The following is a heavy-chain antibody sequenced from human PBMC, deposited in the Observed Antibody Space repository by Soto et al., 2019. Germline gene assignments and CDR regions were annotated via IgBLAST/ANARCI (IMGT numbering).Heavy chain of an antibody. CDR2: VNHSGST. CDR1: GGSFSGYY. V-gene: IGHV4-34*01. CDR3: ARLNVYCARGSCNGHYAMDV. J-gene: IGHJ6*02. Sequence: PSETLSLTCAVYGGSFSGYYWTWIRQPPGTGLEWIGEVNHSGSTNYNPSLNSRVTISVDTSKNQFSLKMTSVTAADTAVYYCARLNVYCARGSCNGHYAMDVWDQVTTVTVSS. D-gene: IGHD2-15*01.